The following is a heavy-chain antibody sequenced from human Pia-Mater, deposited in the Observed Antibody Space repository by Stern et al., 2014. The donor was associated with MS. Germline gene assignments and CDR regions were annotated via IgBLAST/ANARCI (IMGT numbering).Heavy chain of an antibody. J-gene: IGHJ4*02. V-gene: IGHV3-30-3*01. CDR3: ARDLLTYYDFWSGQNPFDY. Sequence: QVQLVQSGGGVVQPGRSLRLSWAASGFTFSSYAMHWVRQAPGKGLEWVAVISYDGSNKYYADSVKGRFTISRDNSKNTLYLQMNSLRAEDTAVYYCARDLLTYYDFWSGQNPFDYWGQGTLVTVSS. CDR2: ISYDGSNK. D-gene: IGHD3-3*01. CDR1: GFTFSSYA.